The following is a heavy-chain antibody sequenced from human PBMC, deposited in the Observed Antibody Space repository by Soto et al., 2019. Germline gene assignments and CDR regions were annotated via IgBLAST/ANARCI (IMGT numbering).Heavy chain of an antibody. CDR2: IIPIFGTP. CDR3: ARGWDHYDSSGLLKWFDP. J-gene: IGHJ5*02. V-gene: IGHV1-69*13. D-gene: IGHD3-22*01. Sequence: SVKVSCKASGGTFTDLGLHWVRQAPGQGLEWMGGIIPIFGTPNYAQKFQGRVIITADEFTSTAHMELSSLRSEDTAVYYCARGWDHYDSSGLLKWFDPWGQGTLVTVSS. CDR1: GGTFTDLG.